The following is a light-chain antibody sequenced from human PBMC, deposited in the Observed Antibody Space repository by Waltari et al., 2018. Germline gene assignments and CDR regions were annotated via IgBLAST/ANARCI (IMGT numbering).Light chain of an antibody. CDR2: YDD. CDR1: SSNIGNNA. V-gene: IGLV1-36*01. J-gene: IGLJ3*02. Sequence: QSVLTQPPSVSEAPRQRVTISCSGSSSNIGNNADNGYQQFPGKAPKVLIYYDDLLPSGVSDRFSGSKSGTSASLAISGLQAEDEADYYCGAWDDRLNAWVFGGGTKLTVL. CDR3: GAWDDRLNAWV.